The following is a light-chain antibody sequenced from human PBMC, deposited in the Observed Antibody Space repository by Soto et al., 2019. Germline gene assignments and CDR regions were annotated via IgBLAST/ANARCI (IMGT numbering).Light chain of an antibody. CDR1: SSNIGAGYD. CDR3: QSYDSSLSGSV. J-gene: IGLJ2*01. Sequence: VLTQPPSVSGAPGQRVTISCTGSSSNIGAGYDVHWYQQLPGTAPKLLIYGNSNRPSGVPDRFSGSKSGTSASLAITGLQAEDEADYYCQSYDSSLSGSVFGGGTKVTVL. V-gene: IGLV1-40*01. CDR2: GNS.